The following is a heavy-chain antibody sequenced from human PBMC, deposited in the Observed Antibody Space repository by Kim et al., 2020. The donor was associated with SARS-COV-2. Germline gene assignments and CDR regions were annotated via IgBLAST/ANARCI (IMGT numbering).Heavy chain of an antibody. CDR2: INYSGNT. V-gene: IGHV4-39*01. J-gene: IGHJ4*02. CDR1: GDSISSSSNY. CDR3: ARLVSENSAVEY. Sequence: SETLSLTCTVSGDSISSSSNYWGWIHQPPGKGLEWIGSINYSGNTYYNPSLKSRVTISVDTSKNQFSLKMRSVTAADTAVYYCARLVSENSAVEYWGQGTLVTVSS.